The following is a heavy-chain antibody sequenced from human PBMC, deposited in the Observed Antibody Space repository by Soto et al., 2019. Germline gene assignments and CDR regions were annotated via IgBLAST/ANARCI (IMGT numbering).Heavy chain of an antibody. CDR3: ARHGGSYSFDY. CDR1: GGSTSSYY. J-gene: IGHJ4*02. Sequence: QVQLQESGPGLVKPSETLSLTCTVTGGSTSSYYWSWLRQPPGKGLEWIGYNSYSGNTDYNPSLQSPVTISVDTSKNQFTLNLSSATAADTAVYYCARHGGSYSFDYWGQGILVTVSS. CDR2: NSYSGNT. V-gene: IGHV4-59*08. D-gene: IGHD1-26*01.